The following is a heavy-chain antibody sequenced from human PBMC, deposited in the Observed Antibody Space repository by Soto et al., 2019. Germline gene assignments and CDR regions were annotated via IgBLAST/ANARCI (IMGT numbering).Heavy chain of an antibody. J-gene: IGHJ4*02. V-gene: IGHV1-18*01. CDR3: SSHPPGDYASH. Sequence: QVQLVQSGAEVKKPGASVKVSCKASGYTFTSYGISWVRQAPGQGLEWMGWISAYNGNTNYAQKLQGRVTMTTDTSRSTAYVELRSMSSDDTAVYYCSSHPPGDYASHWGRGTLVTVAT. CDR2: ISAYNGNT. D-gene: IGHD4-17*01. CDR1: GYTFTSYG.